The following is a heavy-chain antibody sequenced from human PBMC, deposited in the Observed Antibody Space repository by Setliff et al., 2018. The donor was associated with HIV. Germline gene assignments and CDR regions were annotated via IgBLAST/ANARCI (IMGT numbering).Heavy chain of an antibody. V-gene: IGHV1-18*04. J-gene: IGHJ5*02. CDR1: GYSLANYA. CDR3: ARAHFLVAMTRNWFDP. Sequence: ASVKVSCKASGYSLANYAISWVRQVPGHGLEWMGWMSGNNGNTKSAPKVQGRLTLATDISTGTAYMELMSLTSDDTAVYYCARAHFLVAMTRNWFDPWGQGTLVTVSS. CDR2: MSGNNGNT. D-gene: IGHD5-12*01.